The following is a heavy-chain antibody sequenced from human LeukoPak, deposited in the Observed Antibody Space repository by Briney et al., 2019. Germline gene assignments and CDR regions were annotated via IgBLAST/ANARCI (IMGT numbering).Heavy chain of an antibody. J-gene: IGHJ4*02. Sequence: GESLKISCKGSGYTFTNYWIGWVRQMPGKGLEWMGIIYPGDSDTTYSPSFQGQVTISADKSISTAYLQWRSLKASDTAMYYCARRPYYYDSSGYYSEGHFDYWGQGTLVTVSS. CDR1: GYTFTNYW. CDR2: IYPGDSDT. V-gene: IGHV5-51*01. D-gene: IGHD3-22*01. CDR3: ARRPYYYDSSGYYSEGHFDY.